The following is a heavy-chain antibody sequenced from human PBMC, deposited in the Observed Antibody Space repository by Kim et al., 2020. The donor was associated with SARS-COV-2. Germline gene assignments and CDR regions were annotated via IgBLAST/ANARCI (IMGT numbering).Heavy chain of an antibody. V-gene: IGHV3-43*02. CDR3: AKDSFCGDCYSADYGMDV. CDR1: GFTFDDYA. CDR2: ISGDGGST. Sequence: GGSLRLSCAASGFTFDDYAMHWVRQAPGKGLEWVSLISGDGGSTYYADSVKGRFTISRDNSKNSLYLQMNSLRTEDTALYYCAKDSFCGDCYSADYGMDVWGQGTTVTVSS. D-gene: IGHD2-21*02. J-gene: IGHJ6*02.